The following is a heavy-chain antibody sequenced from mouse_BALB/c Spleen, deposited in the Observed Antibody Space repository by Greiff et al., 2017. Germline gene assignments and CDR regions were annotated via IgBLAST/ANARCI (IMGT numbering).Heavy chain of an antibody. J-gene: IGHJ4*01. CDR1: GYTFTDYN. CDR3: ARGYDYDRDAMDY. Sequence: EVQLQQSGPELVKPGASVKISCKASGYTFTDYNMHWVKQSHGKSLEWIGYIYPYNGGTGYNQKFKSKATLTVDNSSSTAYMELRSLTSEDSAVYYCARGYDYDRDAMDYWGQGTSVTVSS. CDR2: IYPYNGGT. D-gene: IGHD2-4*01. V-gene: IGHV1S29*02.